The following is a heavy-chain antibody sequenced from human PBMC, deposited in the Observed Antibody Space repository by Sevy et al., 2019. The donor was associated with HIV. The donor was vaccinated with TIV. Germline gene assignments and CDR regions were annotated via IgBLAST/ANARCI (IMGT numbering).Heavy chain of an antibody. Sequence: GWSLRLSCAASGFTFSSYEMNWVRQAPGKGLEWVSYITNSGSAEYYSDSVRGRFTISRDNTKNSLYLQMISLRAEDTALYYCARDLPPSATTVAHFDYWGRGTLVTVSS. CDR3: ARDLPPSATTVAHFDY. CDR1: GFTFSSYE. J-gene: IGHJ4*02. D-gene: IGHD4-17*01. CDR2: ITNSGSAE. V-gene: IGHV3-48*03.